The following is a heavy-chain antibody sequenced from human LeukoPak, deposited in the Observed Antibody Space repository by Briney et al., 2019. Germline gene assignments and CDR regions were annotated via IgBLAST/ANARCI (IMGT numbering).Heavy chain of an antibody. J-gene: IGHJ4*02. D-gene: IGHD4-17*01. Sequence: ASVKVSCKASGYTFTSYDINWVRQATGQGLEWMGWMNPNSGNTGYAQKFQGRVTITRNTSISIAYMELSSLRSEDTAVYYCARTDYGDYLSDYWGQGTLVTVSS. CDR2: MNPNSGNT. CDR1: GYTFTSYD. CDR3: ARTDYGDYLSDY. V-gene: IGHV1-8*03.